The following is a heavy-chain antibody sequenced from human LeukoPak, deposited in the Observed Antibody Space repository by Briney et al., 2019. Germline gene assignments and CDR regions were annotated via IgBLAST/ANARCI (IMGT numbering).Heavy chain of an antibody. V-gene: IGHV3-7*04. Sequence: GGSLRLSCAVSGFTFRNFWMSWVRQAPGRGLEWVANIHPEGNEKYHVESVKGRFTISRDNAKSSLFLQMNGLRAEDTAVYYCARGDAFSGDHWGQGTLVTVSS. CDR1: GFTFRNFW. CDR2: IHPEGNEK. J-gene: IGHJ4*02. CDR3: ARGDAFSGDH.